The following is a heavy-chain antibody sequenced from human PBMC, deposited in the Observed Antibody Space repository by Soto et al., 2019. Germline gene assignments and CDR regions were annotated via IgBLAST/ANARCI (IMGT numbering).Heavy chain of an antibody. D-gene: IGHD3-10*01. Sequence: PSETLSLTCAVSGGSISSGGYSWSWIRQPPGKGLEWIGYIYHSGSTYYNPSLKSRVTISVDRSKNQFSLKLSSVTAADTAVYYCARGSTMLDYWGQGTLVTGSS. J-gene: IGHJ4*02. V-gene: IGHV4-30-2*01. CDR2: IYHSGST. CDR1: GGSISSGGYS. CDR3: ARGSTMLDY.